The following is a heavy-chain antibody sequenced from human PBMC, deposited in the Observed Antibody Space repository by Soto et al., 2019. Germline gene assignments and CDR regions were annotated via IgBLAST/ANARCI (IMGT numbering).Heavy chain of an antibody. J-gene: IGHJ4*02. CDR1: GGSISSGGYS. CDR3: ARAGGLGAVAADY. D-gene: IGHD6-19*01. CDR2: IYHSGSN. V-gene: IGHV4-30-2*01. Sequence: QLQLQESGSGLVKPSQTLSLTCAVSGGSISSGGYSWSWIRQPPGKGLVWIGYIYHSGSNYYNPSLKSRVTISVDRSKTQFSLKLSSVTAADTAVYYCARAGGLGAVAADYWGQGTLVTVSS.